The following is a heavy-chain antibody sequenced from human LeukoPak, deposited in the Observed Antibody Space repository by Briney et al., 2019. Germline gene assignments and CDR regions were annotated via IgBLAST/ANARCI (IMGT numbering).Heavy chain of an antibody. J-gene: IGHJ4*02. CDR1: GFTFSSYG. CDR3: AKDWYCSSTSCGEDI. D-gene: IGHD2-2*01. V-gene: IGHV3-30*02. Sequence: GGSLRLSCAASGFTFSSYGMHWVRQAPGKWLEWVAFIRYDGSNKYYADSVKGRFTISRDNSKNTLYLQMNSLRAEDTAVYYCAKDWYCSSTSCGEDIWGQGTLVTVSS. CDR2: IRYDGSNK.